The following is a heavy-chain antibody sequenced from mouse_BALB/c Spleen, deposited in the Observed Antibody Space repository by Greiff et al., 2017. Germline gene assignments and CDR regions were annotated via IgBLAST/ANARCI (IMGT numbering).Heavy chain of an antibody. V-gene: IGHV5-17*02. Sequence: VQRVESGGGLVQPGGSRKLSCAASGFTFSSFGMHWVRQAPEKGLEWVAYISSGSSTIYYADTVKGRFTISRDNPKNTLFLQMTSLRSEDTAMYYCARVMDYWGQGTSVTVSS. CDR2: ISSGSSTI. CDR1: GFTFSSFG. CDR3: ARVMDY. J-gene: IGHJ4*01.